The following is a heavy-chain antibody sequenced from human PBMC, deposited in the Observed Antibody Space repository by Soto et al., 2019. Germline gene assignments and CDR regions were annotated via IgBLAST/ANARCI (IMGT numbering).Heavy chain of an antibody. CDR1: GDSFSRST. J-gene: IGHJ6*02. CDR3: ARGLAVADYYGMAV. D-gene: IGHD6-19*01. CDR2: INPILDIK. Sequence: QVQLVQSGTEVKRPGSSVKVSCKASGDSFSRSTINWVRQAPGQGLEWMGKINPILDIKNYAQKFEDRVNXIADKSTSTASMELSGLRSDATAVYYCARGLAVADYYGMAVWGQWTTVTVFS. V-gene: IGHV1-69*02.